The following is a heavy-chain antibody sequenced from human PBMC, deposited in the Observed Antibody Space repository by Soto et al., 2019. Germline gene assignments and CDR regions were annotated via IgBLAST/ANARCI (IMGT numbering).Heavy chain of an antibody. CDR3: GRGPSTKLATTSEYFQH. V-gene: IGHV3-30-3*01. CDR2: ISYDGSNK. J-gene: IGHJ1*01. CDR1: GFTFSSYA. D-gene: IGHD1-26*01. Sequence: QVQLVESGGGVVQPGRSLRLSCAASGFTFSSYAMHWVRQAPGKGLEWVAVISYDGSNKYYADSVKGRFTISRDNSKNKLYLQMNSLRAEDTAVYYCGRGPSTKLATTSEYFQHWGQGTLVTVSS.